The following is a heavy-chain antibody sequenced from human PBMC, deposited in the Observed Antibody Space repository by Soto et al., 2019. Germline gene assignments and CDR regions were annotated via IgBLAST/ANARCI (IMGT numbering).Heavy chain of an antibody. J-gene: IGHJ4*02. CDR2: ISYSGST. D-gene: IGHD3-3*01. V-gene: IGHV4-59*01. Sequence: ASETLSLTCTVSGGSMSSYYWTWLRQSPGRGLEWIGYISYSGSTYYNPSLKSRVTISADTSKNQFSLRMNSMIAADTAVYFCARVFDYWSGFYVYWGQGILVTVSS. CDR1: GGSMSSYY. CDR3: ARVFDYWSGFYVY.